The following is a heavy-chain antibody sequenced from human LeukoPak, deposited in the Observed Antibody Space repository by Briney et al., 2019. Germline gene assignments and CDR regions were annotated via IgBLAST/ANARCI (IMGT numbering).Heavy chain of an antibody. CDR1: GGSISSGGYY. J-gene: IGHJ2*01. D-gene: IGHD4-23*01. CDR2: IYYSGST. CDR3: ARCQRDGYGGKRRSYWYFDL. V-gene: IGHV4-31*03. Sequence: SQTLSLTCTVSGGSISSGGYYWSWIRQHPGKGLEWIGYIYYSGSTYYNPSLKSRVTISVDTSKNQSSLKLSSVTAADTAVYYCARCQRDGYGGKRRSYWYFDLWGRGTLVTVSS.